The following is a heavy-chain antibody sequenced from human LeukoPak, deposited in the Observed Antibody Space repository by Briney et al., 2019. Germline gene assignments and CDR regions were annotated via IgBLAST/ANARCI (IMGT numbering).Heavy chain of an antibody. D-gene: IGHD5-24*01. J-gene: IGHJ4*02. V-gene: IGHV3-48*02. CDR1: GFTFSSYS. CDR2: INIISSEI. CDR3: ARALGDRDGYNYFDY. Sequence: PGGSLRLSCAASGFTFSSYSMNWVRQAPGKGLEWVSYINIISSEIYYGDSVKGRFTISTDNAKNSVYLQMNSLRDEDTAVYYCARALGDRDGYNYFDYWGQGTLVTVSS.